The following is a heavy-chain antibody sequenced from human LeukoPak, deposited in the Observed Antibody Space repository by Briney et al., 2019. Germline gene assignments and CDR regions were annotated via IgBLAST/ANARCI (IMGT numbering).Heavy chain of an antibody. CDR2: ISSSSSHI. CDR3: ARDSSSSFLNWFDP. V-gene: IGHV3-21*01. Sequence: VKPGGSLRLSCAAPGFIFSYYSMNWVRQAPGKGLEWVSSISSSSSHIYYADSVKGRFTISRDNAKNSLYLQMNSLRAEDAAVYYCARDSSSSFLNWFDPWGQGTLVTVSS. J-gene: IGHJ5*02. D-gene: IGHD6-6*01. CDR1: GFIFSYYS.